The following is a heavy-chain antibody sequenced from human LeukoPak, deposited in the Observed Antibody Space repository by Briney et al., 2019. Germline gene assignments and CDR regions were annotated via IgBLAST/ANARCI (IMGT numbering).Heavy chain of an antibody. Sequence: GGSLRLSCAASGFTFSSYAMSWVRQAPGEGLEWVSAISGSGGSTYYAGSVKGRFTISRDNSKNTLYLQMNSLRAEDTAVYYCAKVKWDTAMVTEYYFDYWGQGTLVTVSS. D-gene: IGHD5-18*01. V-gene: IGHV3-23*01. CDR2: ISGSGGST. J-gene: IGHJ4*02. CDR1: GFTFSSYA. CDR3: AKVKWDTAMVTEYYFDY.